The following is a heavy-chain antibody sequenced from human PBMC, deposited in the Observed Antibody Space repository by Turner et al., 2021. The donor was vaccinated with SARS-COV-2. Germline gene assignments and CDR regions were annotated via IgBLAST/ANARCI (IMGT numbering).Heavy chain of an antibody. D-gene: IGHD2-21*01. CDR3: ARGGGYCLDY. CDR2: IHHYGGT. J-gene: IGHJ4*02. Sequence: QVHLQESGPGLVRPSGTLYLLCTVSGGPFSGANWWNWVRQAPGKGLEWIGEIHHYGGTNYNPSLKSRVSISLDDSKRQFSLILTSATAADTAVYYCARGGGYCLDYWGQGMLVTVSS. CDR1: GGPFSGANW. V-gene: IGHV4-4*02.